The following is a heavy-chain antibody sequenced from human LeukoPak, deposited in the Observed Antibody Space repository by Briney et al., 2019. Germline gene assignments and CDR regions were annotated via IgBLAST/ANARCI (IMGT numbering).Heavy chain of an antibody. CDR2: IYSGGTT. CDR1: GLTVSSNY. D-gene: IGHD4-17*01. Sequence: GGSLRLSCVVSGLTVSSNYMSWVRQAPGKGLEWVSVIYSGGTTNYADSVKGRFIAYRDNSKNTLYLQMNSLRAEDTAVYYCASKLTTGYWGQGTLVTVSS. J-gene: IGHJ4*02. CDR3: ASKLTTGY. V-gene: IGHV3-66*01.